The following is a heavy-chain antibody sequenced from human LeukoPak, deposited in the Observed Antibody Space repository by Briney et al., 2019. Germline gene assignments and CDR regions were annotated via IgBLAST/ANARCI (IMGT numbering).Heavy chain of an antibody. J-gene: IGHJ4*02. CDR2: LNGDGSST. CDR3: ASGIAVDD. CDR1: AFTVSSNW. Sequence: PSGTLRLSCAASAFTVSSNWMHWVRQAQGQGLVWVSRLNGDGSSTGYADSVKGRITISRDNTTTTVYLHMISLRAEATALYYCASGIAVDDRGQGTLVTVSS. V-gene: IGHV3-74*01. D-gene: IGHD6-19*01.